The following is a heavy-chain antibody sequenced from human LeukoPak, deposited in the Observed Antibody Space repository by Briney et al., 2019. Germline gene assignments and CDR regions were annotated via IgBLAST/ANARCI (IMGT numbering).Heavy chain of an antibody. CDR2: ISGSGGST. CDR1: GFTFSSYA. CDR3: ASRGRAYYVSFRDGPDV. D-gene: IGHD3-22*01. J-gene: IGHJ6*04. Sequence: GGSLRLSCAASGFTFSSYAMSWVRQAPGKGLEWVSAISGSGGSTYYADSVKGRFTISRDNSKNTLYLQMNSLRAEDTAVYYCASRGRAYYVSFRDGPDVWGKGTTVTVSS. V-gene: IGHV3-23*01.